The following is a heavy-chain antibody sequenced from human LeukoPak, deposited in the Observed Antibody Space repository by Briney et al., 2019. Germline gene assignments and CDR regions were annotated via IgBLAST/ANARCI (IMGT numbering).Heavy chain of an antibody. CDR3: AKGGTTGTTFRSTYYYYYMDV. CDR2: ICWDGGST. D-gene: IGHD1-1*01. V-gene: IGHV3-43*01. J-gene: IGHJ6*03. Sequence: PGGSLRLSCAASGFTFDDYAMHWVRQAPGKGLEWVSLICWDGGSTYYADSVKGRFTISRDNSKNSLYLQMNSLRTEDTALYYCAKGGTTGTTFRSTYYYYYMDVWGKGTTVTISS. CDR1: GFTFDDYA.